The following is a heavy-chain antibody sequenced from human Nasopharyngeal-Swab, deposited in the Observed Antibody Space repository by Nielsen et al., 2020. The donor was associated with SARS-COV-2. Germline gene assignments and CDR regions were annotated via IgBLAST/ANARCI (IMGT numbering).Heavy chain of an antibody. CDR1: GYSFTNYW. D-gene: IGHD6-13*01. V-gene: IGHV5-10-1*01. J-gene: IGHJ4*02. Sequence: GESLKISCKGSGYSFTNYWISWVRQMPGKGLEWMGRIDPSGSYTNYSPSFQGHVTISADKSISTAYLQWSSLKASDTAMYYCARRNPSSSWPVDYWGQGTLVTVSS. CDR3: ARRNPSSSWPVDY. CDR2: IDPSGSYT.